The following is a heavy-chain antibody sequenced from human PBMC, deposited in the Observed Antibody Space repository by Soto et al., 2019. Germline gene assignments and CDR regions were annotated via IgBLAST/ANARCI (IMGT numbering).Heavy chain of an antibody. V-gene: IGHV1-8*01. CDR1: GYTFTSYD. D-gene: IGHD6-13*01. CDR3: AGSIAADTYYYYYGTDV. CDR2: MNPNSGNT. Sequence: ASVKVSCKASGYTFTSYDINWVRQATGQGLEWMGWMNPNSGNTGYAQKFQGRVTMTRNTSISTAYMELSSLRSEDTAVYYCAGSIAADTYYYYYGTDVWGQGTTVTVSS. J-gene: IGHJ6*02.